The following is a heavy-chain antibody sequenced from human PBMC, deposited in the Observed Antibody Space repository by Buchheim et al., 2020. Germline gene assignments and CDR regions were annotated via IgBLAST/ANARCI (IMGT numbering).Heavy chain of an antibody. D-gene: IGHD6-19*01. CDR1: GFPFLNFG. Sequence: QVQLVQSGAELKKPGASVKVSCKATGFPFLNFGISWVRQAPGQGLEWMGYIATNTGETRYARNLRDSLIITTDSSTDTACMELRSLTSDDTALYYCARRAVELDNWGQGTL. J-gene: IGHJ4*02. V-gene: IGHV1-18*01. CDR2: IATNTGET. CDR3: ARRAVELDN.